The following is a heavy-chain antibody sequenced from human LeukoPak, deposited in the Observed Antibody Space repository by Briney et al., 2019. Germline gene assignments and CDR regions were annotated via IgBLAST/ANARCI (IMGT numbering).Heavy chain of an antibody. CDR3: ARSDYYDYRQIDI. CDR2: IYYSGIT. J-gene: IGHJ4*02. CDR1: GDPIITSSYY. V-gene: IGHV4-39*01. Sequence: SETLSLTCTVSGDPIITSSYYWGWLRQPPGKGLEWLGSIYYSGITHYNPSLKRRVTIYVDTSRNQFSLHLYSVTAADTAVFYCARSDYYDYRQIDIWGQGTLVTVSS. D-gene: IGHD3-22*01.